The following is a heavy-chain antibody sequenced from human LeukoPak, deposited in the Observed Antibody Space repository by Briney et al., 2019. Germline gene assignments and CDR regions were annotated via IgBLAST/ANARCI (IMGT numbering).Heavy chain of an antibody. CDR1: GYIFTSYL. J-gene: IGHJ6*02. CDR2: INPNSGGT. V-gene: IGHV1-2*02. D-gene: IGHD1-14*01. Sequence: PGESLKISCKGSGYIFTSYLIGWVRQAPGQGLEWMGWINPNSGGTNYAQKFQGRVTMTRDTSISTAYMELSRLRSDDTAVYYCARDLGTPIYYYYGMDVWGQGTTVTVSS. CDR3: ARDLGTPIYYYYGMDV.